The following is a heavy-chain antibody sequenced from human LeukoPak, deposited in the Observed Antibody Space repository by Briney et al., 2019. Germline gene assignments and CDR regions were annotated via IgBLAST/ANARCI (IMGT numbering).Heavy chain of an antibody. Sequence: PGGSLRLSCAASGFIFSNYAMSWVRQAPGKGLQWVSAFSGSGGSTYYADSVKGRFTISRDNSRNTLYLQMNSLRAEDTAVYYCAKDLLAAAGNDAFDIWGQGTMVTVSS. V-gene: IGHV3-23*01. CDR3: AKDLLAAAGNDAFDI. CDR1: GFIFSNYA. D-gene: IGHD6-13*01. J-gene: IGHJ3*02. CDR2: FSGSGGST.